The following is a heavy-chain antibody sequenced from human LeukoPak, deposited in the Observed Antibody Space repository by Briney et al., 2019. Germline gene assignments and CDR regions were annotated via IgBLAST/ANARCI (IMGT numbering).Heavy chain of an antibody. J-gene: IGHJ4*02. V-gene: IGHV3-23*01. D-gene: IGHD3-22*01. CDR1: GFTFSRSA. Sequence: GGSLRLSCAASGFTFSRSAMTWVRQGPGTGLEFVASIIYSGGATYYADSVKGRFTISRDNSENTLYLQMNSLRAEDTALYYCAKDGLYYDGSEHVYYFDSWGQGTLVTVSS. CDR2: IIYSGGAT. CDR3: AKDGLYYDGSEHVYYFDS.